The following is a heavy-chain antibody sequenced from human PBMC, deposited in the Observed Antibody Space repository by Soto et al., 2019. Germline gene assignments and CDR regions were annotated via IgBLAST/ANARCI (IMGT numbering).Heavy chain of an antibody. D-gene: IGHD2-21*01. Sequence: PGGSLRLSCAGSGFTFNNSAMTWVRQAPGQGLEWVASISENGGSRGGTYYADSVKGRFTISRDNSKNTLYLQVDSLTGADTAVYYCASAKAVVIAPLGIWGQGALVTVSS. CDR2: ISENGGSRGGT. V-gene: IGHV3-23*01. J-gene: IGHJ3*02. CDR3: ASAKAVVIAPLGI. CDR1: GFTFNNSA.